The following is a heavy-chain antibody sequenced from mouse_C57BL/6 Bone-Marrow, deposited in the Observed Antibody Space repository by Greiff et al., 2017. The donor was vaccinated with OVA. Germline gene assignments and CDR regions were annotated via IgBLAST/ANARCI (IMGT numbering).Heavy chain of an antibody. CDR2: IRNKANGYTT. CDR3: ARLYCYSPYYYAMDY. Sequence: EVHLVESGGGLVQPGGSLSLSCAASGFTFTDYYMSWVRQPPGRALEWLGFIRNKANGYTTEYSAPVKGRFTISRDTSQSILHLQMNALRAKDSAAYCCARLYCYSPYYYAMDYRGQGTSVTVSS. J-gene: IGHJ4*01. CDR1: GFTFTDYY. V-gene: IGHV7-3*01. D-gene: IGHD1-1*01.